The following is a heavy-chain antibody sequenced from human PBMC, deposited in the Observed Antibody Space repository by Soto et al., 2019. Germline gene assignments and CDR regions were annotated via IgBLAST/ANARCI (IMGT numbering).Heavy chain of an antibody. CDR2: ISSDGSAK. J-gene: IGHJ6*02. D-gene: IGHD2-15*01. CDR1: GFTLSRYT. CDR3: ARDGYCSGGSCLDGMDV. V-gene: IGHV3-30-3*01. Sequence: GGSLRLSCGVSGFTLSRYTMHWVRQAPGKGLEWVALISSDGSAKYYADSVKGRFTISRDDSLYLQMTSLRAEDTAVYYCARDGYCSGGSCLDGMDVWGQGTTVTVSS.